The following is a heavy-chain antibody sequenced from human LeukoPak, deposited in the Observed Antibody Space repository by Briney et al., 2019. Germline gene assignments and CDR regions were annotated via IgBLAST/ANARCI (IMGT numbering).Heavy chain of an antibody. CDR3: ARGISYGSGYYGDAFDF. J-gene: IGHJ3*01. Sequence: GGSLRLSCAASGFTYTSYSMNWFRQAPAKGLDWVSSITGGGTYIYYADSVKGRFTISRDNAKNSVYLQMNNLRAEDTAVFYCARGISYGSGYYGDAFDFWGQGTMVTVSS. CDR1: GFTYTSYS. V-gene: IGHV3-21*01. CDR2: ITGGGTYI. D-gene: IGHD6-25*01.